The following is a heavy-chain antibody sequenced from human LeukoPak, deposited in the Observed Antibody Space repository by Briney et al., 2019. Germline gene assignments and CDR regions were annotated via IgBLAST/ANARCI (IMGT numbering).Heavy chain of an antibody. D-gene: IGHD3-16*01. CDR3: AKVMIACNAFDY. CDR2: ISSGGGT. V-gene: IGHV3-23*01. Sequence: GGSLRLSCAASGFTFKSYAMTWVRQAPGKGLEWVSTISSGGGTFYADSVKGRFTISRDNSKNTLYLQMNSLTVEDTAVYYCAKVMIACNAFDYWGQGTLVTVSS. J-gene: IGHJ4*02. CDR1: GFTFKSYA.